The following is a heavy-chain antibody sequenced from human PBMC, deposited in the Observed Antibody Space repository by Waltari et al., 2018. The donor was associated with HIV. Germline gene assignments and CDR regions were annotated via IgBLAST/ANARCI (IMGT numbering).Heavy chain of an antibody. V-gene: IGHV3-74*01. CDR1: SFTFSTYW. D-gene: IGHD6-13*01. Sequence: EVQLVESGGGLVQPGGSLSLSCAASSFTFSTYWMHWVRQAPGKGLGWVSRINSDGSYTGYADSVKGRFTISRDNAKNTLYLQMNTLRAEDTAVYYCARGSSGWSGVDYWGQGALVTVSS. CDR2: INSDGSYT. J-gene: IGHJ4*02. CDR3: ARGSSGWSGVDY.